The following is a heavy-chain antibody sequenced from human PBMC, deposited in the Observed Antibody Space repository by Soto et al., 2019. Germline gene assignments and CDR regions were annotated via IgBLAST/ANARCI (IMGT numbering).Heavy chain of an antibody. CDR3: ARDSIAARLDYGMDV. J-gene: IGHJ6*02. CDR1: GGSISSYY. D-gene: IGHD6-6*01. V-gene: IGHV4-59*01. CDR2: IYYSGST. Sequence: AETLSLTCTVSGGSISSYYWSWIRQPPGKGLEWIGYIYYSGSTNYNPSLKSRVTISVDTSKNQFSLKLSSVTAADTAVYYCARDSIAARLDYGMDVWGQGTTVTVSS.